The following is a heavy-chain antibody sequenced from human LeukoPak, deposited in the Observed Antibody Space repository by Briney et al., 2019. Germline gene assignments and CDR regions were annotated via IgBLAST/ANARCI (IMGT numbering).Heavy chain of an antibody. J-gene: IGHJ4*02. CDR2: ISKSGDDT. D-gene: IGHD3-10*01. CDR1: GFTFSSFA. CDR3: AKDDNMVRGSIPWDY. Sequence: PGGSLRLSCAASGFTFSSFALTWVRQAPGKGLEWVSSISKSGDDTYYADSVKGRFTISRDNSKNTLYLQMNSLRAEGTAVYYCAKDDNMVRGSIPWDYWGQGTLVTVSS. V-gene: IGHV3-23*01.